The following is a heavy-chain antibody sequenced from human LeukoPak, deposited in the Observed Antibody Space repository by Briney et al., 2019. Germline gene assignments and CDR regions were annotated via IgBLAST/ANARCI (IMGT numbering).Heavy chain of an antibody. CDR2: ISWNSGSI. Sequence: GRSLRLSCAASGFTFDDYAMHWVRQAPGKGLEWVSGISWNSGSIGYADSVKGRFTISRDNAKNSLYLQMNSLRAEDTAVYYCARRTGDCFDYWGQGTLVTVSS. J-gene: IGHJ4*02. CDR1: GFTFDDYA. D-gene: IGHD7-27*01. CDR3: ARRTGDCFDY. V-gene: IGHV3-9*01.